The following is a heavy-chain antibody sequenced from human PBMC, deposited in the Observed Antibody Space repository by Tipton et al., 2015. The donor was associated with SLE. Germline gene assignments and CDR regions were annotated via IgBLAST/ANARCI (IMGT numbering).Heavy chain of an antibody. V-gene: IGHV4-30-4*01. J-gene: IGHJ3*02. CDR2: IHGSGNT. Sequence: TLSLTCSVSGGSIISSDYFWTWIRQPPGKGLEWIGYIHGSGNTYCHPSLRSRVTLSVDSSKNQFSLKLSSVTAADTAVYYCARKGFDAFDIWGQGTMVTVSS. CDR3: ARKGFDAFDI. CDR1: GGSIISSDYF.